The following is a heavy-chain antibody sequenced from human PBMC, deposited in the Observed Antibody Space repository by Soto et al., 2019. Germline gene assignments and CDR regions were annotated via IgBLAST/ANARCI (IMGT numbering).Heavy chain of an antibody. CDR2: ISVDGGST. CDR3: ARATEQRPIDY. CDR1: GFTLSDYW. V-gene: IGHV3-74*03. J-gene: IGHJ4*02. Sequence: EVQLVESGGGLVQPGGSLRLSCAASGFTLSDYWMHWVRQVPGKGLRWVSRISVDGGSTTYAHSVKGRFTVSRDNAMNTLYLQMDILRAEDTAVYYCARATEQRPIDYWGQGSLGTVSS. D-gene: IGHD6-19*01.